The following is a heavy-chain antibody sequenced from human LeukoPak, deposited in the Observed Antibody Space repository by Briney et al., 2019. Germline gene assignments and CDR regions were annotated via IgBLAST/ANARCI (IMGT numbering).Heavy chain of an antibody. Sequence: PGGSLRLSCAASGFTFSSYAMSWVRQAPGKGLEWVSAISGSGGSTYYADSVKGRFTISRDNSKNTLYLQMNSLRAEDTAVYYCAKDPIRYYYASGSYMGLDHWGQGTLVTVSS. CDR2: ISGSGGST. J-gene: IGHJ4*02. V-gene: IGHV3-23*01. CDR1: GFTFSSYA. D-gene: IGHD3-10*01. CDR3: AKDPIRYYYASGSYMGLDH.